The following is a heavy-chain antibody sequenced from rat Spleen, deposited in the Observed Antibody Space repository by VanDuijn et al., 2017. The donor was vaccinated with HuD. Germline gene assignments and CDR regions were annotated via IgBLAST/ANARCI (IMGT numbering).Heavy chain of an antibody. D-gene: IGHD4-3*01. CDR3: ARYIGNNSGFAY. Sequence: EVQLVESGGGLVQPGRSLKLSCAASGFTFSNYGMAWVRQAPTKGLEWVATISYEGSSTYYGDSLKGRFTISRDNAKSTVYLQMDSLRSEDTATYYCARYIGNNSGFAYWGQGTLVTVSS. CDR2: ISYEGSST. J-gene: IGHJ3*01. V-gene: IGHV5-29*01. CDR1: GFTFSNYG.